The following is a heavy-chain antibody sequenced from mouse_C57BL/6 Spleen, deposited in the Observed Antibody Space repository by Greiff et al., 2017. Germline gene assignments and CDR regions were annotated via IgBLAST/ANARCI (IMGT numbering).Heavy chain of an antibody. CDR1: GYSFTDYN. D-gene: IGHD2-5*01. CDR2: INPNYGTT. CDR3: ARARKRSNYDYYAMDY. V-gene: IGHV1-39*01. J-gene: IGHJ4*01. Sequence: EVQVVESGPELVKPGASVKISCKASGYSFTDYNMNWVKQSNGKSLEWIGVINPNYGTTSYNQKFKGKATLTVDQSSSTAYMQLNSLTSEDSAVYYCARARKRSNYDYYAMDYWGQGTSVTVSS.